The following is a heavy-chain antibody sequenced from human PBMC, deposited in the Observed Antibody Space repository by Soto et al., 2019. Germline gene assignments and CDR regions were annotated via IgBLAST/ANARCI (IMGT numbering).Heavy chain of an antibody. Sequence: SETLSLTCAVYGGSFSGHSWTWMRQSPGKGLEWIGDINHSGRVNYSPSLKSRVTISLDTSKNQFSLTLSAVTAADTAMYYCSTRAYDTNGYYRFDPWGQGTLVTVSS. CDR1: GGSFSGHS. J-gene: IGHJ5*01. D-gene: IGHD3-22*01. CDR2: INHSGRV. V-gene: IGHV4-34*01. CDR3: STRAYDTNGYYRFDP.